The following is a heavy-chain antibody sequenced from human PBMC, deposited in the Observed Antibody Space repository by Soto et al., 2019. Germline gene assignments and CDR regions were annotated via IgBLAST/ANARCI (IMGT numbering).Heavy chain of an antibody. CDR1: GFSLTGYY. Sequence: ASVKVSCKAAGFSLTGYYCHWIGAARGQGLEGVGWINPNTGGTTYAQRFQGRVTWTWDTSINTDYMELSRLRGDDRAMYYCGRERYKVLSDGIDVWGQGTSVTVS. V-gene: IGHV1-2*02. CDR3: GRERYKVLSDGIDV. D-gene: IGHD3-16*01. CDR2: INPNTGGT. J-gene: IGHJ6*02.